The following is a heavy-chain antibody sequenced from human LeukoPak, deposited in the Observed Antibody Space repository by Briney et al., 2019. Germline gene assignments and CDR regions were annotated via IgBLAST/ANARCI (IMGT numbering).Heavy chain of an antibody. CDR2: ISYDGSNK. D-gene: IGHD2-2*01. V-gene: IGHV3-30*03. Sequence: GGSLRLSCAASGFTFSSYGMHWVRQAPGKGLEWVAVISYDGSNKYYADSVKGRFTISRDNSKNTLYLQMISLRAEDTAVYYCATYCSSTSCLDYWGQGTLVTVSS. J-gene: IGHJ4*02. CDR1: GFTFSSYG. CDR3: ATYCSSTSCLDY.